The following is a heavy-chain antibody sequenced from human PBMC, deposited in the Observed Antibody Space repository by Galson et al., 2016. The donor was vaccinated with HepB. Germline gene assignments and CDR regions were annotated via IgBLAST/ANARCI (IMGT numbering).Heavy chain of an antibody. Sequence: TLSLTCTVSGGSINNGGYHWNWIRQDPGKGLEWIGYIYNSGNTYYNPSLRSRVTISLDTSKNQFSLRLTSVTAADTAVYYCARAASLLTSGGVVVQSESGFEIWGQGTMVSVSS. D-gene: IGHD3-16*02. CDR1: GGSINNGGYH. CDR3: ARAASLLTSGGVVVQSESGFEI. V-gene: IGHV4-31*03. J-gene: IGHJ3*02. CDR2: IYNSGNT.